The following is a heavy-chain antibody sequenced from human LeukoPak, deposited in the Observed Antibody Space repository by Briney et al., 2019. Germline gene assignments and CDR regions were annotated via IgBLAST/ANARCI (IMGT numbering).Heavy chain of an antibody. J-gene: IGHJ6*02. CDR3: ARAGGGFGDYTYYYYGMDV. Sequence: SETLSLTCSVSGDSISSSGYYWDWIRQPPGKGLEWIGEINHSGSTNYNPSLKSRVTISVDTSKNQFSLKLSSVTAADTAVYYCARAGGGFGDYTYYYYGMDVWGQGTTVTVSS. CDR2: INHSGST. V-gene: IGHV4-39*07. CDR1: GDSISSSGYY. D-gene: IGHD3-10*01.